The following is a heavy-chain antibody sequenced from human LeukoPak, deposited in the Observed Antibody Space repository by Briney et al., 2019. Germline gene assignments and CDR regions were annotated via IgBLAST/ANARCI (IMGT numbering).Heavy chain of an antibody. CDR3: ARGGRGQLLYLSVNNWFDP. CDR1: GYTLTSYG. D-gene: IGHD2-2*02. Sequence: GASDKVSCKASGYTLTSYGMSWVRQAPAPGLKWPGWISAYNGNTNYAQKLQGRVTMTTDTSTSTAYMELRSLRSDDTAVCYCARGGRGQLLYLSVNNWFDPWGQGTLVTVSS. CDR2: ISAYNGNT. V-gene: IGHV1-18*01. J-gene: IGHJ5*02.